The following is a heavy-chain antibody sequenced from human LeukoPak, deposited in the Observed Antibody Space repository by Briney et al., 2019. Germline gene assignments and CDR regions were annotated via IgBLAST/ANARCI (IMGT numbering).Heavy chain of an antibody. D-gene: IGHD1-1*01. CDR2: ISGSGGST. Sequence: PGGSLRLFCAASGFTFSSYAMSWVRQAPGKGLEWVSAISGSGGSTYYADSVKGRFTISRDNSKNTLYLQMNSLRAEDTAVYYCAKTLDRYYYYGMDVWGQGTTVTVSS. CDR1: GFTFSSYA. J-gene: IGHJ6*02. V-gene: IGHV3-23*01. CDR3: AKTLDRYYYYGMDV.